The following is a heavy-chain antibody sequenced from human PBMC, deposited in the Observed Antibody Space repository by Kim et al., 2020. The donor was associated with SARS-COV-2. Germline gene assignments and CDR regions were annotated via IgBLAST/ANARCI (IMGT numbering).Heavy chain of an antibody. J-gene: IGHJ6*03. D-gene: IGHD2-2*01. CDR2: ISWNSGST. Sequence: GGSLRLSCAASGFTFGDYAMHWVRQAPGKGLEWVSGISWNSGSTGYADSVKGRFTISRDNAKNSLYLQMNSLRAEDTALYYCAKDKVLLVPGSSQQDYYSYYMDVWGNGNTVTVSS. CDR3: AKDKVLLVPGSSQQDYYSYYMDV. CDR1: GFTFGDYA. V-gene: IGHV3-9*01.